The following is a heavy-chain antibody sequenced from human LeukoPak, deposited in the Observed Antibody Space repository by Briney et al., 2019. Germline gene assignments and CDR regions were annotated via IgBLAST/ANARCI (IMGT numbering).Heavy chain of an antibody. CDR2: IYHSGST. J-gene: IGHJ5*02. Sequence: SQTLSLTCAVSGGSISSGGYSWSWIRQPPGKGLEWIGYIYHSGSTYYNPSLKSRVTISVDRSKNQFSLKLSSVTAADTAVYYCASTVPRDNWFDPWGQGTLVTVSS. V-gene: IGHV4-30-2*01. D-gene: IGHD4-17*01. CDR1: GGSISSGGYS. CDR3: ASTVPRDNWFDP.